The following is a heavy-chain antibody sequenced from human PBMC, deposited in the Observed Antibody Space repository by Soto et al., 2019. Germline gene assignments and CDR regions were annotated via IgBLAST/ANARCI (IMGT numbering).Heavy chain of an antibody. D-gene: IGHD5-12*01. V-gene: IGHV4-4*07. CDR3: ARDGGYTGYEQGNPFDI. J-gene: IGHJ3*02. Sequence: QVQLQESGPGLVKPSETLSLTCTVSGGSISPYFWSWTRQPAGKGLEWIGRMYATGTTNYNPSLKSRVSMSIDTSEHQFSLKLRSVTAADTAVYYCARDGGYTGYEQGNPFDIWGQGTMVSVSS. CDR2: MYATGTT. CDR1: GGSISPYF.